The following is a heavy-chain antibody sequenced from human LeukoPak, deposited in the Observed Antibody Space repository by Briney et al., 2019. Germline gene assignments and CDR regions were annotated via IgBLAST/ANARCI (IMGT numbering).Heavy chain of an antibody. J-gene: IGHJ4*02. CDR1: GFRFSDYS. D-gene: IGHD5-24*01. V-gene: IGHV3-48*01. CDR3: ARDYKYAFDN. CDR2: IGISSGNT. Sequence: GRSLRLSWAASGFRFSDYSMNWVRQAPGKGLEWISYIGISSGNTNYADSVKGRFTISGDKAKNSLYLQMNSLRVEDTAVYYCARDYKYAFDNWGQGTLVTVSS.